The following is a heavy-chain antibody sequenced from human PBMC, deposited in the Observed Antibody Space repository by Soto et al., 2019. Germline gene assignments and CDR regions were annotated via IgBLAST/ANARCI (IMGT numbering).Heavy chain of an antibody. CDR1: GFTFSNYA. Sequence: EVQLLESGGGLVQPGGSLRLSCAASGFTFSNYAMSWLRQAPGKGLEWVSSISGSGGSTYYVDSVKGRFTISRDKSKNTLYLQVNSLRVEDTAVYYCAKANSFYCSRTSCYAYYFDYWGQGTLVTVSS. CDR2: ISGSGGST. CDR3: AKANSFYCSRTSCYAYYFDY. J-gene: IGHJ4*02. D-gene: IGHD2-2*01. V-gene: IGHV3-23*01.